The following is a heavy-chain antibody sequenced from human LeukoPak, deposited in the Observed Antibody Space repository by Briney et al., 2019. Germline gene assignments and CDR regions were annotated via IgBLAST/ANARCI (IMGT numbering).Heavy chain of an antibody. J-gene: IGHJ4*02. V-gene: IGHV3-21*01. Sequence: PGGSLRLSCAASGFTFSSYSMNWVRQAPGKGLEWVSSISSSSSYIYYADSVKGRFTISRDNAKNSLYLQMNSLRAEDTAVYYCARDRLGDYDHSGYYDKWGQGTLVTVSS. CDR3: ARDRLGDYDHSGYYDK. CDR2: ISSSSSYI. CDR1: GFTFSSYS. D-gene: IGHD3-22*01.